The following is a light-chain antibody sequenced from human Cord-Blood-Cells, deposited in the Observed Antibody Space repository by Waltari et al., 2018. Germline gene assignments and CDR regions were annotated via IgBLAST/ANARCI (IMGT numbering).Light chain of an antibody. J-gene: IGLJ3*02. CDR2: DVS. V-gene: IGLV2-14*01. CDR1: SSHVGGYNY. CDR3: SSYTSSSTWV. Sequence: QSALTQPASVSGSPGQSITISCTGTSSHVGGYNYVSWYQQHPGKAPKLRIYDVSNRPSGVSNRFSGSKSGNTASLTISGLQAEDEADYYCSSYTSSSTWVFGGGTKLTVL.